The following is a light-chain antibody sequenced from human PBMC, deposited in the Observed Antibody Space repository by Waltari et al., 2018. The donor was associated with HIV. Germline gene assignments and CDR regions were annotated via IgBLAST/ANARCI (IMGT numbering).Light chain of an antibody. J-gene: IGKJ3*01. Sequence: DIQMTQSPLPLSAFVGDTITITCRASQSISTHLHWYQQKPGNAPRLLIYGASSLQSGVPSRFRGSGSGTDFSLTITNFQPDDFATYFCQQSFTLPLTFGPGTKVDLK. CDR2: GAS. V-gene: IGKV1-39*01. CDR1: QSISTH. CDR3: QQSFTLPLT.